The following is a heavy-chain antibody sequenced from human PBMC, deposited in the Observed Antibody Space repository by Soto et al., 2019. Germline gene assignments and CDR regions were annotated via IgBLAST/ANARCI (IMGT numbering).Heavy chain of an antibody. J-gene: IGHJ3*02. CDR1: GGTFSSYA. CDR3: ARDRGGSSGYYPDAFDI. V-gene: IGHV1-69*13. CDR2: IIPIFGTA. Sequence: SVKVSCKASGGTFSSYAISWVRQAPGQGLEWMGGIIPIFGTANYAQKFQGRVTITADESTSTAYMELSSLRSEDTAVYYCARDRGGSSGYYPDAFDIWGQGTMVTVSS. D-gene: IGHD3-22*01.